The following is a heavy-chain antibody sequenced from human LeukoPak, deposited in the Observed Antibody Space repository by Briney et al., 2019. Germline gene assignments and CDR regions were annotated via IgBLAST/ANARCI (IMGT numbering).Heavy chain of an antibody. D-gene: IGHD2/OR15-2a*01. CDR1: GYTFTSYD. V-gene: IGHV1-8*03. J-gene: IGHJ5*02. CDR2: MNPNSGNT. CDR3: ARARQNRGRFDP. Sequence: GASVKVSCKASGYTFTSYDINWVRQATGQGLEWMGWMNPNSGNTGYAQKFQDRVTITRNTSISTAYMELSSLRSEDTAVYYCARARQNRGRFDPWGQGTLVTVSS.